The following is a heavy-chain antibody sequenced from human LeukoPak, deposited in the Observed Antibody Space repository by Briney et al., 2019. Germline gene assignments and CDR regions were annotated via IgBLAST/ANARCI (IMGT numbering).Heavy chain of an antibody. J-gene: IGHJ3*01. CDR2: ISGSGGST. CDR1: GFTFSSYP. Sequence: GGSLRLSCAASGFTFSSYPMSWVRQAPGKGLEWVSAISGSGGSTYYADSVKGRFTISRDNSKNTLYLQMNSLRAEDTAVYYCAKGNVVVPAAGDSFDVWGQGTMVTVSS. D-gene: IGHD2-2*01. V-gene: IGHV3-23*01. CDR3: AKGNVVVPAAGDSFDV.